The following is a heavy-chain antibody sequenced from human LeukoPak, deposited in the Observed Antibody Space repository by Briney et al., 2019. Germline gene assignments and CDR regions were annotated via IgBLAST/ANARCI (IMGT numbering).Heavy chain of an antibody. J-gene: IGHJ3*02. CDR2: IYYSGST. CDR1: GGSISSYY. D-gene: IGHD2-15*01. CDR3: ARDCSGGSCYGAFDI. Sequence: SETLSLTCTVSGGSISSYYWSWIRQPPGKGLEWIGYIYYSGSTYYNPSLKSRITISVDTSENRFSLKLSSVTATDTAVYYCARDCSGGSCYGAFDIWGQGTMVTVSS. V-gene: IGHV4-59*12.